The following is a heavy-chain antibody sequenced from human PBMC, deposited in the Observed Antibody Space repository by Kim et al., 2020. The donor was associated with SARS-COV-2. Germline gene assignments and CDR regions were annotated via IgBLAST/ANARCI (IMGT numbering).Heavy chain of an antibody. D-gene: IGHD3-9*01. V-gene: IGHV3-33*01. Sequence: GGSLRLSCAASGFTFSSYGMHWVRQAPGKGLEWVAVIWYDGSNKYYADSVKGRFTISRDNSKNTLYLQMNSLRAEDTAVYYCARENDILTGYYFGYGGQGTLVTVSS. CDR2: IWYDGSNK. J-gene: IGHJ4*02. CDR1: GFTFSSYG. CDR3: ARENDILTGYYFGY.